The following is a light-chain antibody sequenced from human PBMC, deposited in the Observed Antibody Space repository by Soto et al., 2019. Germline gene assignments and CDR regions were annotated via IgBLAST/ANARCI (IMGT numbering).Light chain of an antibody. V-gene: IGLV1-36*01. CDR2: YDD. J-gene: IGLJ2*01. CDR1: SSNIGKHG. Sequence: QSVLTQPPSVSGAPRQRVTISCSGSSSNIGKHGVNCYQQVPGKAPKLLIYYDDLLPSGVSDRFSGSKSGTSASLAISGLQSEDEADYYCAAWDNSLAGSVVFGGGTKVTVL. CDR3: AAWDNSLAGSVV.